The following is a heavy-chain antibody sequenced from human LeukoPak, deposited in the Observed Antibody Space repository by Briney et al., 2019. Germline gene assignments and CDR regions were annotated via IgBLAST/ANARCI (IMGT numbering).Heavy chain of an antibody. D-gene: IGHD3-3*01. V-gene: IGHV3-21*01. CDR2: ISSSSSYI. CDR3: ARDFGSPRFLEWLPHNWFDP. CDR1: GFTFSSYS. Sequence: GVLRLSCAASGFTFSSYSMNWVRQAPGKGLEWVSSISSSSSYIYYADSVKGRFAISRDNAKNSLYLQMNSLRAEDTAVYYCARDFGSPRFLEWLPHNWFDPWGQGTLVTVSS. J-gene: IGHJ5*02.